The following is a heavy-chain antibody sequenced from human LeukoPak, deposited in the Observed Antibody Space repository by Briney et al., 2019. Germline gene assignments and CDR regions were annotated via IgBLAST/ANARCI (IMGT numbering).Heavy chain of an antibody. CDR3: ARDYADYVGYFFFDY. CDR2: SSGGGETT. J-gene: IGHJ4*02. V-gene: IGHV3-23*01. CDR1: GFTFNNYA. D-gene: IGHD4-17*01. Sequence: GGSLRLSCAASGFTFNNYAMNWVRQAPGKGLEWVSSSSGGGETTYYADSAQGRFTISRDNSQNTLYLQMNSLRAEDTAVYYCARDYADYVGYFFFDYWGQGTLVTVSS.